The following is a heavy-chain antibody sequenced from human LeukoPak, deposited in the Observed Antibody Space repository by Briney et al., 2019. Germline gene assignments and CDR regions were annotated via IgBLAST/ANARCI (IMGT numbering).Heavy chain of an antibody. V-gene: IGHV1-8*01. D-gene: IGHD6-13*01. J-gene: IGHJ4*02. CDR2: MNPNSGNT. CDR3: AREQQLDPLNFDY. Sequence: ASVKVSCKASGYTFTSYDINWVRQATGQGLEWMGWMNPNSGNTGYAQKFQGRVTMTRNTSISTAYMELSSLRSEDTAVYYCAREQQLDPLNFDYWGQGTLVTVSS. CDR1: GYTFTSYD.